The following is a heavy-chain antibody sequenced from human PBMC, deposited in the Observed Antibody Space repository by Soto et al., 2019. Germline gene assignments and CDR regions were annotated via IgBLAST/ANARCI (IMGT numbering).Heavy chain of an antibody. CDR2: IWSDGSRG. Sequence: QVQLVESGGGVVQPGTSLRLSCAASRLTFSAHDMHWVRQAPGTGLEWVAHIWSDGSRGFYADSVKGRFTISRDNFKNTLYVQMNSLGAEDTAVYYCAGEHEGGAYDMDVWGHGTTVTFS. V-gene: IGHV3-33*01. J-gene: IGHJ6*02. CDR3: AGEHEGGAYDMDV. CDR1: RLTFSAHD. D-gene: IGHD3-16*01.